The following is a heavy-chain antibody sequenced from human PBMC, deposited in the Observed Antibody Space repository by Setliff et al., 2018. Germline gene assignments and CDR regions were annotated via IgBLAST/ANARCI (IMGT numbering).Heavy chain of an antibody. CDR1: GDSMSNNH. V-gene: IGHV4-4*08. CDR2: IYTRGST. J-gene: IGHJ4*02. D-gene: IGHD2-15*01. CDR3: LRIRLVPHGHS. Sequence: PSETLSLTCTVSGDSMSNNHWTWIRQPVGKGLEWIGHIYTRGSTNYNPSLRTRVSISVDTSKNHFSLRLSSVTAADTAVYYCLRIRLVPHGHSWGQGTLVTVSS.